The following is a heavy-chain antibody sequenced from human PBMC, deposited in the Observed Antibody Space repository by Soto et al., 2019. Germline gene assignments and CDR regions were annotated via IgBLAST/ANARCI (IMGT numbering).Heavy chain of an antibody. CDR3: ARDNDCMDV. Sequence: QEQLVESGGGVVQPGRSLRLSCAASGFTFSNYAMHWVRQAPGKGLEWVAVILYDAGNTYFADSVKGRFTISRDNSHDTVNLQMNSLRLEDTAVYYCARDNDCMDVWGQGTTVTVSS. V-gene: IGHV3-30*07. CDR1: GFTFSNYA. D-gene: IGHD1-1*01. CDR2: ILYDAGNT. J-gene: IGHJ6*02.